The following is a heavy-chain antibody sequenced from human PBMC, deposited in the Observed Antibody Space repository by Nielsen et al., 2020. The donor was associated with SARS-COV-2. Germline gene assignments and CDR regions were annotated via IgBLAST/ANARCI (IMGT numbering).Heavy chain of an antibody. V-gene: IGHV4-30-4*01. CDR3: ARTLLRGCNAGRCNSVYYYAMDV. J-gene: IGHJ6*02. CDR2: IYYSGST. Sequence: SETLSLTCTVSGGSISSPAHYWSWIRQPPGKGLEWIGYIYYSGSTYFNPSLESRYTISVDTSKNQFSLKVTSVTAADTAVYFCARTLLRGCNAGRCNSVYYYAMDVWGQGTTVSVSS. CDR1: GGSISSPAHY. D-gene: IGHD2-15*01.